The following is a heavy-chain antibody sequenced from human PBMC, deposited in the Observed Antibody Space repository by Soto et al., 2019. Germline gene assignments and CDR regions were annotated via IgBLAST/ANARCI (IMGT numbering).Heavy chain of an antibody. CDR2: TYYRSKWYN. V-gene: IGHV6-1*01. CDR3: ARDSRLRPHYGMDV. J-gene: IGHJ6*02. CDR1: GDSVSSNCSA. D-gene: IGHD5-12*01. Sequence: PSQALALTCAISGDSVSSNCSAWNWIRQSPSRGLEWLGRTYYRSKWYNDYAVSVKSRITITPDTSKNQFSLQLNSVTPEDTAVYYCARDSRLRPHYGMDVWGQGTTVTVSS.